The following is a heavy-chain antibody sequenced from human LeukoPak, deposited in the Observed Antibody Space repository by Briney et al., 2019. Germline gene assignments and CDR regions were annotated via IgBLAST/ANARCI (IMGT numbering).Heavy chain of an antibody. J-gene: IGHJ5*02. CDR1: GGSISSYY. CDR2: IYYSGST. V-gene: IGHV4-59*01. CDR3: ARAPRRITIFGVVKLSWFDP. Sequence: SETLSLTCTVSGGSISSYYWSWIRQPPGKGLEWIGYIYYSGSTNYNPSLKSRVTISVDTSKNQFSLKLSSVTAADTAVHYCARAPRRITIFGVVKLSWFDPWGQGTLVTVSS. D-gene: IGHD3-3*01.